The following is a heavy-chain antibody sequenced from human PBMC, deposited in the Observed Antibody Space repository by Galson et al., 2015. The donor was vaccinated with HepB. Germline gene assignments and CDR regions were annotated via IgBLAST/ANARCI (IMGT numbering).Heavy chain of an antibody. CDR3: ARGVTMVRGRVPGYGMDV. Sequence: SLRLSCAASGFTFSSYAMHWVRQAPGKGLEWVAVISYDGSNKYYADSVKGRFAISRDNSKNTLYLQMNSLRAEDTAVYYCARGVTMVRGRVPGYGMDVWGQGTTVTVSS. D-gene: IGHD3-10*01. CDR2: ISYDGSNK. V-gene: IGHV3-30*09. J-gene: IGHJ6*02. CDR1: GFTFSSYA.